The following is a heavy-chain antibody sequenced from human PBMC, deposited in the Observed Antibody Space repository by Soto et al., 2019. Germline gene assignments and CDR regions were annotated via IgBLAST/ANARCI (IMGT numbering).Heavy chain of an antibody. CDR2: ISGYNGDT. Sequence: QGQLVQSGGEVKKSGASVKVSCKASGYTFSRYGISWVRQAPGQGLEWMGWISGYNGDTNYAQKFQGRVTMTIDTSTITAYMELRSLTSDDTAVYYCAKNGQPPYYYYGLDVWGQGTTVTVSS. J-gene: IGHJ6*02. V-gene: IGHV1-18*01. D-gene: IGHD2-8*01. CDR3: AKNGQPPYYYYGLDV. CDR1: GYTFSRYG.